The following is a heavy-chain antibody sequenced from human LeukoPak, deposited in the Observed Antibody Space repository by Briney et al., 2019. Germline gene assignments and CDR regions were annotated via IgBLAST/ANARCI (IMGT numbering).Heavy chain of an antibody. V-gene: IGHV4-39*07. CDR1: GGSISSGGYY. J-gene: IGHJ5*02. D-gene: IGHD6-19*01. Sequence: SETLSLTCTVSGGSISSGGYYWSWIRQPPGKGLEWIGEINHSGSTNYNPSLKSRVTISVDTSKNQFSLKLSSVTAADTAVYYCARCRVKWLVLETSKGNWFDPWGQGTLVTVSS. CDR2: INHSGST. CDR3: ARCRVKWLVLETSKGNWFDP.